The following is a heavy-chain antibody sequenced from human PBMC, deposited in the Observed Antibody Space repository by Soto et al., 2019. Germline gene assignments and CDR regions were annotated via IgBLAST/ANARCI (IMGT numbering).Heavy chain of an antibody. CDR1: GGTFSSYA. Sequence: SVKVSCKASGGTFSSYAISWVRQAPGQGLEWMGGIIPIFGTANYAQKFQGRVTITADKSTSTAYMELSSLRSEDTAVYYCARDGYSYGYRSYNSLHPGGAGTMVTV. CDR3: ARDGYSYGYRSYNSLHP. D-gene: IGHD5-18*01. CDR2: IIPIFGTA. V-gene: IGHV1-69*06. J-gene: IGHJ5*02.